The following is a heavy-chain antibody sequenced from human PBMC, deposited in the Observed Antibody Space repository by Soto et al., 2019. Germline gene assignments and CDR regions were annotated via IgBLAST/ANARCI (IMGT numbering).Heavy chain of an antibody. J-gene: IGHJ6*02. CDR3: AREMEIAAAGIYGMDV. V-gene: IGHV3-48*03. Sequence: GGSLRLSCAASGFTFSSYEMNWVRQAPGKGLEWVSYISSSGSTIYYADSVKGRFTISRDNAENSLYLQMNSLRAEDTAVYYCAREMEIAAAGIYGMDVWGQGTTVTVSS. CDR1: GFTFSSYE. CDR2: ISSSGSTI. D-gene: IGHD6-13*01.